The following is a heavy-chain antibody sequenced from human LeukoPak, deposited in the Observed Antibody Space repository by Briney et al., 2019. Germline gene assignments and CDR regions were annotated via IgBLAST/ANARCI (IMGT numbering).Heavy chain of an antibody. V-gene: IGHV4-34*01. CDR1: GGSFSGYY. Sequence: SETLSLTCAVYGGSFSGYYWSWIRQPPGKGLECIGEINHSGSTNYNPSLKSRVTISVDTSKNQFSLKVRSVTAADTAVYYCARDRTQWLSSNWYGPFAPWGQGTLVTVSS. CDR3: ARDRTQWLSSNWYGPFAP. CDR2: INHSGST. D-gene: IGHD6-13*01. J-gene: IGHJ5*02.